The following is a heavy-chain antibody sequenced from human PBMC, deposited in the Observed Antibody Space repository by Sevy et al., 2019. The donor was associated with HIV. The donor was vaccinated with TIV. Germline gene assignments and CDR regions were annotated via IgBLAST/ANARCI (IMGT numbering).Heavy chain of an antibody. Sequence: GGSLRLSCAASGFTFSSYDMHWVRHSTGKGLEWVSVIGSVGETRYADSVKGRFTISRENTKNSLYLQMNSLRAWDTAVYYCARGGSDALDFWGQGTMVTVSS. CDR1: GFTFSSYD. D-gene: IGHD5-12*01. CDR3: ARGGSDALDF. V-gene: IGHV3-13*01. CDR2: IGSVGET. J-gene: IGHJ3*01.